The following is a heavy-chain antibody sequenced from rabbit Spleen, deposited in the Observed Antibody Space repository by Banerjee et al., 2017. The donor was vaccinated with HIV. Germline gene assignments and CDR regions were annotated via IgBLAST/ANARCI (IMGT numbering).Heavy chain of an antibody. V-gene: IGHV1S40*01. J-gene: IGHJ4*01. CDR1: GFSFSSSDY. CDR2: IAGSSSGFT. Sequence: QSLEESGGGLVQPEGSLALTCKASGFSFSSSDYMCWVRQAPGKGLEWISCIAGSSSGFTYSATWAKGRFTCSKTSSTTVTLQMTSLTAADTATYFCARDGTGGSYFALWGPGTLVTVS. D-gene: IGHD8-1*01. CDR3: ARDGTGGSYFAL.